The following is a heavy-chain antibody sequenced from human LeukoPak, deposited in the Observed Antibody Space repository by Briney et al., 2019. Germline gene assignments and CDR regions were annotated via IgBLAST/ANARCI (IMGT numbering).Heavy chain of an antibody. Sequence: GGSLRLSCAASGFTFSDYYMSCIRQAPGKGLEWVSYIGSSASVSTVNFAASVKGRFTISRDNAKNSLYLQMNTLRAEDTAVYYCARTLWGYYGDSGYFPYYFDYWGQGTLVTVSS. J-gene: IGHJ4*02. CDR3: ARTLWGYYGDSGYFPYYFDY. V-gene: IGHV3-11*01. CDR1: GFTFSDYY. CDR2: IGSSASVSTV. D-gene: IGHD3-22*01.